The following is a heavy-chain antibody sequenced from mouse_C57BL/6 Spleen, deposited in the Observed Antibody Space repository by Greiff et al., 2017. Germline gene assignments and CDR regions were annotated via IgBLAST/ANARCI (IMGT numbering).Heavy chain of an antibody. Sequence: QVQLQQSGAELVKPGASVKISCKASGYAFSSYWMNWVKQRTGTGLEWIGQIYPGDGGTNYNGKFKGKATLTADKSSSTAYMQLSSLTSEDSAVYFCARSRSSGYVLFDYWGQGTTLTVSS. V-gene: IGHV1-80*01. CDR3: ARSRSSGYVLFDY. CDR1: GYAFSSYW. J-gene: IGHJ2*01. CDR2: IYPGDGGT. D-gene: IGHD3-2*02.